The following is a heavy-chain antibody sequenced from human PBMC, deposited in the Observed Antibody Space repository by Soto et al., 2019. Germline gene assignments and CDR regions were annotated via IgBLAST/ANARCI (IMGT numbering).Heavy chain of an antibody. V-gene: IGHV2-5*02. CDR2: IYWDDDK. CDR3: ALSLSPSWGSRVAFDY. D-gene: IGHD2-2*01. Sequence: QITLKESGPTLVKPTQTLTLTCAFSGFSLSTSGEGVGWIRQPPGKALEWLALIYWDDDKRYSPSLNSRLTITKDTSKNQVFLTMTNMEPVDTATYYCALSLSPSWGSRVAFDYWGQGTLVTVSP. J-gene: IGHJ4*02. CDR1: GFSLSTSGEG.